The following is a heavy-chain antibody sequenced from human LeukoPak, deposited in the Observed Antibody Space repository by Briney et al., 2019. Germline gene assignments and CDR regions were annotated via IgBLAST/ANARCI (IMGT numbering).Heavy chain of an antibody. Sequence: PGGSLRLSCAASGFTFSSSWMHWVRQGPGRGLVWVSNINTDGSRTDYADSVKGRFTISRDNAKNTLYLQMNSLRVEDTGVYYCASPTGSYGSRIDYWGQGILVTVSS. CDR1: GFTFSSSW. CDR3: ASPTGSYGSRIDY. J-gene: IGHJ4*02. D-gene: IGHD3-16*01. CDR2: INTDGSRT. V-gene: IGHV3-74*01.